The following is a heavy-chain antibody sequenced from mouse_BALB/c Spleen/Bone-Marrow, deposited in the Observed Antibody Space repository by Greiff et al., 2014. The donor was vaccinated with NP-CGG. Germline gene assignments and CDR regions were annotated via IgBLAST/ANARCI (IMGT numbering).Heavy chain of an antibody. Sequence: VKLVESGAELVRPGASVKLSCKTSGYIFTSYWIHWVKQRSGQGLEWIARTYPGTGSTYYNEKFKGKATLTADKSSSTAYMQLSSLEAEDSAVYFCARTVNPAMDYWGQGTSVTVSS. V-gene: IGHV1S132*01. CDR1: GYIFTSYW. CDR2: TYPGTGST. CDR3: ARTVNPAMDY. J-gene: IGHJ4*01.